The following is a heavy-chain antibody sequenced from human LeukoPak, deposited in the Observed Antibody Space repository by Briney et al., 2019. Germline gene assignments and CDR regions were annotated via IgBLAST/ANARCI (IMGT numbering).Heavy chain of an antibody. CDR3: AKDLPGATGTKGTHSYFYGMDV. D-gene: IGHD1-1*01. CDR2: ISDSGGNT. CDR1: GFTFNTYA. Sequence: GGSLRLSCAASGFTFNTYAMSWVRQAPGKGLEWVSAISDSGGNTYYADSVKGRFTISRDNSKNTLYLQMSSLRAEDTAVYYCAKDLPGATGTKGTHSYFYGMDVWGQGTTVTVSS. V-gene: IGHV3-23*01. J-gene: IGHJ6*02.